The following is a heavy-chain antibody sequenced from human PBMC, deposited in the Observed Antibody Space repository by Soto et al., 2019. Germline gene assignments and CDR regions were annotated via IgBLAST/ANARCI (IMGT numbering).Heavy chain of an antibody. D-gene: IGHD6-19*01. Sequence: ASVKVSCKASGYTFITYAMHWVRQAPGQRLEWMGWINAGNGNTKYSQKFQGRVSITRDTSASTAYLELSSLRSEDTAVYYCARGIIVGGWYPYYFDYWGQGTLVNVSS. J-gene: IGHJ4*02. CDR2: INAGNGNT. V-gene: IGHV1-3*01. CDR1: GYTFITYA. CDR3: ARGIIVGGWYPYYFDY.